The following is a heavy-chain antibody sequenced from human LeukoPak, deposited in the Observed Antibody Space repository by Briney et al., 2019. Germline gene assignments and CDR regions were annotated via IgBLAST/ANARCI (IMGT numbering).Heavy chain of an antibody. J-gene: IGHJ5*02. V-gene: IGHV3-74*01. D-gene: IGHD3-22*01. CDR3: AKAGGPMYYYDSSGYLSTNWFDP. CDR2: INDVGSDS. CDR1: GFTFSAYW. Sequence: PGGSLRLSCAASGFTFSAYWMHWVRQAPGKGLVWVGRINDVGSDSTYVDSVKGRFTISRDNAKNTLYLQMSSLRAEDTALYYCAKAGGPMYYYDSSGYLSTNWFDPWGQGTLVTVSS.